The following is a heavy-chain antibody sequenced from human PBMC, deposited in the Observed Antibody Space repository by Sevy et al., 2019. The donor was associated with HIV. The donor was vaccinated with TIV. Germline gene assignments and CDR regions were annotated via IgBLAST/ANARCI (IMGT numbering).Heavy chain of an antibody. D-gene: IGHD2-21*02. Sequence: GGSLRLSCAASGFTFSSYSMNWVRQAPGKGLEWVGRIKSKTDGGTTDYAAPVKGRFTISRDDSKNTLYLQMNSLKTEDTAVYYCTTRGYGGNSALDYWGQGTLVTVSS. CDR1: GFTFSSYS. V-gene: IGHV3-15*01. J-gene: IGHJ4*02. CDR2: IKSKTDGGTT. CDR3: TTRGYGGNSALDY.